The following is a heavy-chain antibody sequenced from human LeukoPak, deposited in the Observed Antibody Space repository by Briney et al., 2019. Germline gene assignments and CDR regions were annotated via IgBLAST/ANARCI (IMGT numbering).Heavy chain of an antibody. Sequence: SETLSLTCTVSGXSISSYYGSWIRQPPGKGLEWIGYIYYSGSTNYNPSLKSRVTISVDTSKNQFSLKLSSVTAADTAVYYCARHGVTGTTSMFSFDYWGQGTLVTVSS. CDR1: GXSISSYY. V-gene: IGHV4-59*08. J-gene: IGHJ4*02. CDR2: IYYSGST. CDR3: ARHGVTGTTSMFSFDY. D-gene: IGHD1-7*01.